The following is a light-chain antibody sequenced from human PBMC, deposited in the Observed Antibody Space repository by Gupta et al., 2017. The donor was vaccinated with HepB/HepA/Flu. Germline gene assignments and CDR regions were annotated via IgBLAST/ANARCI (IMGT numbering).Light chain of an antibody. Sequence: IVLTQSPATLSLSPGERATLSCRASQSVSTYVAWYQQKPGQAPRLLIYDTFNRAPGIPARFSGSGSGTDFTLTISSREPQDFAVYYCQQLNNWPLFTFGPGTKVDF. CDR3: QQLNNWPLFT. CDR1: QSVSTY. V-gene: IGKV3-11*01. CDR2: DTF. J-gene: IGKJ3*01.